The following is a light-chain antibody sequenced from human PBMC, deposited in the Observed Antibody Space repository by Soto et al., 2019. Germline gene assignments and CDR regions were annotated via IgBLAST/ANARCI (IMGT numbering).Light chain of an antibody. Sequence: DIQMTQSPSTLSASVGDRVTITCRASQSINIWLAWYQQKPGKAPKLLIYKASNLESGVPSRFSGSGSGTEFTLTISSLPPDDFAAYYGQQYNSPPWPFGQATKVEIK. V-gene: IGKV1-5*03. J-gene: IGKJ1*01. CDR3: QQYNSPPWP. CDR2: KAS. CDR1: QSINIW.